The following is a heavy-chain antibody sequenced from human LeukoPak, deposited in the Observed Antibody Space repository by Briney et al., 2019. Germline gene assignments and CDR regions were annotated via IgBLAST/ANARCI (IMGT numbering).Heavy chain of an antibody. CDR1: GFTFSSYS. V-gene: IGHV3-21*01. Sequence: GGSLRLSCAASGFTFSSYSMNWVRQAPGKGLEWVSSISSSSSYIYYADSVKGRFTISRDNAKNSLYLQMTSLRAEDTAVYYCARVGRGYVWGSYRHTPFDYWGQGTLVTVSS. CDR3: ARVGRGYVWGSYRHTPFDY. J-gene: IGHJ4*02. D-gene: IGHD3-16*02. CDR2: ISSSSSYI.